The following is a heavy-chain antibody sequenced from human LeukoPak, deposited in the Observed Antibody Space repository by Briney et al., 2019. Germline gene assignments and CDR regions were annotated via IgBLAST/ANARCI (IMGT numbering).Heavy chain of an antibody. J-gene: IGHJ4*02. Sequence: ASVTVSFQASGYTFTGYYMHWVRQAPGQGLDWMGWINPNSGGTNYAQKFQGRVTMTRDTSISTAYMELSRLRSDDAAVYYCARVRSWGGYVRGFDYWGQGTLVTVSS. D-gene: IGHD5-12*01. CDR2: INPNSGGT. V-gene: IGHV1-2*02. CDR3: ARVRSWGGYVRGFDY. CDR1: GYTFTGYY.